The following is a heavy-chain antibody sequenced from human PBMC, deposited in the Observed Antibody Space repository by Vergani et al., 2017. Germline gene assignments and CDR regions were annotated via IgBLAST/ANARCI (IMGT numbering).Heavy chain of an antibody. J-gene: IGHJ4*02. V-gene: IGHV3-23*01. CDR2: ISGSGGST. CDR1: GFTFSSYA. Sequence: EVQLLESGGGLVQPGRSLRLSCAASGFTFSSYAMSWVRQAPGKGLEWVSAISGSGGSTYYADSVKGRFTTSRDNSKNTLYLQMNSLRAEDTAVYYCAKEVSHSYGGNSGNYWGQGTLVTVSS. D-gene: IGHD4-23*01. CDR3: AKEVSHSYGGNSGNY.